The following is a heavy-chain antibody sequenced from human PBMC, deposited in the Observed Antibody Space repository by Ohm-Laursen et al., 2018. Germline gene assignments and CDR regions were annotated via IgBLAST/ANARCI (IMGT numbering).Heavy chain of an antibody. J-gene: IGHJ4*02. CDR3: ASGYSSSWSLDY. D-gene: IGHD6-13*01. CDR1: GGSISSGGYY. Sequence: TLSLTWTVSGGSISSGGYYWSWIRQHPGKGLEWIGYIYYSGSTYYNPSLKSLVTISVDTSKNQFSLKLSSVTAADTAVYYCASGYSSSWSLDYWGQGTLVTVSS. V-gene: IGHV4-31*01. CDR2: IYYSGST.